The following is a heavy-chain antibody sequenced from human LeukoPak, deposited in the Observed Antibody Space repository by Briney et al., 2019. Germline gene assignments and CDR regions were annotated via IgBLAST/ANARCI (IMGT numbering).Heavy chain of an antibody. D-gene: IGHD4-11*01. J-gene: IGHJ4*02. CDR3: VKDGTWIFNYNFDY. V-gene: IGHV3-23*01. Sequence: GGSLRLSCAASGFTFGTYAMNWVRQAPGRGLEWVSGISGSAGLTYYADSVKGRFTISRDNSKNMVFPQMNSLRAEDTAVYYCVKDGTWIFNYNFDYWGQGTLVTVSA. CDR1: GFTFGTYA. CDR2: ISGSAGLT.